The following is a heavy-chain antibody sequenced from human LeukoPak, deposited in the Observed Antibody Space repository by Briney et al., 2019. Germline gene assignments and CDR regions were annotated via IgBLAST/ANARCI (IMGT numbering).Heavy chain of an antibody. CDR2: INPDSGGT. Sequence: ASVKVSCKASGYTFTGYYMHWVRQAPGQGLEWMGWINPDSGGTNNAQKFQGRVTMTRDTSISTAYMELSRLRSDDTAVYYCARTFYDTLDSDAFDFWGQGTMVIVSS. J-gene: IGHJ3*01. CDR1: GYTFTGYY. V-gene: IGHV1-2*02. D-gene: IGHD2/OR15-2a*01. CDR3: ARTFYDTLDSDAFDF.